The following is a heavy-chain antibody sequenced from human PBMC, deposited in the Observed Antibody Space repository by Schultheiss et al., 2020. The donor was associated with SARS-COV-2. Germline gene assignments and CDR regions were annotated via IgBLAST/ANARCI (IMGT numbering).Heavy chain of an antibody. J-gene: IGHJ4*02. D-gene: IGHD6-19*01. CDR1: EYTFTGYY. CDR3: ARSVAVAGNDY. Sequence: ASVKVSCKASEYTFTGYYMHWVRQAPGQGLEWMGWINPNSGNTGYAQKFQGRVTMTRNTSISTAYMELSSLRSEDTAVYYCARSVAVAGNDYWGQGTLVTVSS. V-gene: IGHV1-8*02. CDR2: INPNSGNT.